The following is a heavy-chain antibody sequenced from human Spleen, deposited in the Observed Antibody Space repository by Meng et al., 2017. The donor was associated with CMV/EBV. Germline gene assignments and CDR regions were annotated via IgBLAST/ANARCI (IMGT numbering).Heavy chain of an antibody. CDR3: ARVNPAVGSGSYYFDY. J-gene: IGHJ4*02. CDR2: INHSGST. CDR1: GGSFSGYY. V-gene: IGHV4-34*01. Sequence: QVRGQRVGEGLLKPSETLSPTCAVYGGSFSGYYWSWIRQPPGKGLEWIGEINHSGSTNYNPSLKSRVTISVDTSKNQFSLKLSSVTAADTAVYYCARVNPAVGSGSYYFDYWGQGTLVTVSS. D-gene: IGHD3-10*01.